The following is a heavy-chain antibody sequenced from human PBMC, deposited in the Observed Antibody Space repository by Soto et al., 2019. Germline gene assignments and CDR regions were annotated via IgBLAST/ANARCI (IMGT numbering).Heavy chain of an antibody. CDR2: IFSGGAGT. Sequence: EVQLLESGPALVMPGGSLRLSCGASGFTFSTYAMDWVRQAPGKGLEWVSTIFSGGAGTKYADSVKGRFTIFRDNSLNTLYLQMNSLRAEDTAVYYCARSGGVCGGAAFYPHWFDFWGHGTLVTVSS. CDR3: ARSGGVCGGAAFYPHWFDF. D-gene: IGHD3-16*01. J-gene: IGHJ5*01. CDR1: GFTFSTYA. V-gene: IGHV3-23*01.